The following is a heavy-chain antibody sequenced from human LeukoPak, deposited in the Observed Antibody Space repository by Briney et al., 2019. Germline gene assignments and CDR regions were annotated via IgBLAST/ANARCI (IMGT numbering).Heavy chain of an antibody. Sequence: PGGSLRLSCAASGFTFSRFAMIWVRQAPGKGLEWVSAISGTGDSTYYADSVKGRFTISRDNSKNTLYVQMNGLRVEDTAVYYCAKSWYQMLWDWFDPWGQGTLVTVSS. D-gene: IGHD2-2*01. J-gene: IGHJ5*02. CDR2: ISGTGDST. CDR3: AKSWYQMLWDWFDP. V-gene: IGHV3-23*01. CDR1: GFTFSRFA.